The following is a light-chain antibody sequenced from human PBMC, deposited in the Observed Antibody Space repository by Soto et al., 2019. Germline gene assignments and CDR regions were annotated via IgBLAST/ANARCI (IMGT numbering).Light chain of an antibody. Sequence: QSVLTQPPSVSGAPGQRVTISCTGSSSNIGAGYDVHWYQQLPGTAPKLLIYGNSNRPSGVPDRLSGSKSGTSASLAITGLHAEDEADYYCQSYDSSLSGAVFGGGTQLTVL. J-gene: IGLJ7*01. CDR3: QSYDSSLSGAV. CDR2: GNS. V-gene: IGLV1-40*01. CDR1: SSNIGAGYD.